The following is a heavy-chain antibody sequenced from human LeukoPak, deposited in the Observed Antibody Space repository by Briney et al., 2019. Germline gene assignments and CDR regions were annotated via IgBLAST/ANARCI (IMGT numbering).Heavy chain of an antibody. CDR1: GYTFTSYY. Sequence: GAPVKVSCKASGYTFTSYYMHWVRQAPGQGLEWMGWINPNSGGTNYAQKFQGRVTMTRDTSISTAYMELSRLRSDDTAVYYCARLGSITMVRGVIIRGDAFDIWGQGTMDTVSS. V-gene: IGHV1-2*02. J-gene: IGHJ3*02. CDR2: INPNSGGT. D-gene: IGHD3-10*01. CDR3: ARLGSITMVRGVIIRGDAFDI.